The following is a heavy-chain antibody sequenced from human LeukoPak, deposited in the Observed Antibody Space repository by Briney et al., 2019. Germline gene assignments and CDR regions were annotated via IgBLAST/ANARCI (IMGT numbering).Heavy chain of an antibody. CDR3: ARDILATSIAAPYY. Sequence: PSETLSLTCTVSGGSISSSAYYWGWIRQPPGKGLEWIGSIFYSGRTYYNPSLKSRVTMSVDTSKNQFSLRLSSVNAADTAVYYCARDILATSIAAPYYWGQGTLVTVSS. V-gene: IGHV4-39*07. CDR2: IFYSGRT. J-gene: IGHJ4*02. D-gene: IGHD6-13*01. CDR1: GGSISSSAYY.